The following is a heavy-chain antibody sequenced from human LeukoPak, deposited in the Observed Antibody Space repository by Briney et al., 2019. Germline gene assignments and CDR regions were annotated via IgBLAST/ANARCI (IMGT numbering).Heavy chain of an antibody. CDR3: IVFGDSSH. Sequence: GGSLRLSCAASGFTGSNNYMSWVRQAPGKGLEWVSAIHSSGGTYYADSVKGRFTISRDTSKNTLYLQINSLRVEDTAAYYCIVFGDSSHWGQGTLVTVSS. CDR1: GFTGSNNY. V-gene: IGHV3-53*01. D-gene: IGHD4-17*01. CDR2: IHSSGGT. J-gene: IGHJ4*02.